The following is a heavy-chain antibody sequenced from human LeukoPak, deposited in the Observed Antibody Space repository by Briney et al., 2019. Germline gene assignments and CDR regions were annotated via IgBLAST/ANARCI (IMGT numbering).Heavy chain of an antibody. CDR2: ISAYNGNT. CDR1: GYTFTSYG. CDR3: ARSIAARRELDY. Sequence: GASVKVSCKASGYTFTSYGISWVRQAPGQGLEWMGWISAYNGNTNYAQKLQGRVTMTRDMSTSTAYMELSSLRSEDTAVYYCARSIAARRELDYWGQGTLVTVSS. J-gene: IGHJ4*02. V-gene: IGHV1-18*01. D-gene: IGHD6-6*01.